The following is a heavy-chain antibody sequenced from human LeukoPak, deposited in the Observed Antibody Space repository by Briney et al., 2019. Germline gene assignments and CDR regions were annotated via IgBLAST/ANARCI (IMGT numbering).Heavy chain of an antibody. V-gene: IGHV3-20*04. Sequence: PGGSLRFSCAASGFTFDDYGMSWVRQAPGKGLEWVSGINWNGGSTGYADSVKGRFTISRDNAKNSLYLQMNSLRAEDTALYYCARAAGTGYYYYMDVWGKGTTVTVSS. D-gene: IGHD1-1*01. CDR2: INWNGGST. J-gene: IGHJ6*03. CDR1: GFTFDDYG. CDR3: ARAAGTGYYYYMDV.